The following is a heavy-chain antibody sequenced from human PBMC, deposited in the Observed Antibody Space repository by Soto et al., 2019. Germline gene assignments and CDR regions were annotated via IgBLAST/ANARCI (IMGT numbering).Heavy chain of an antibody. Sequence: LSLTCVISGDSVSSNSAGWNWIRQSPSRGLEWLGRTYYKSKWNNDYALSVKSRITINPDTSKNQFSLHLYSVTPEDTAVYYCTGITWFRGMDVWGQGTPVTVSS. CDR3: TGITWFRGMDV. CDR1: GDSVSSNSAG. D-gene: IGHD3-10*01. V-gene: IGHV6-1*01. J-gene: IGHJ6*02. CDR2: TYYKSKWNN.